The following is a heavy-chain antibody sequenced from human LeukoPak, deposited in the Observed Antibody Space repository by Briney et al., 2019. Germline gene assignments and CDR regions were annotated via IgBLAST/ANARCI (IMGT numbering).Heavy chain of an antibody. CDR1: GFTFSSYA. D-gene: IGHD6-13*01. V-gene: IGHV3-30-3*01. CDR3: AREGGAGTAHYYGMDV. Sequence: PGGSLRLSCAASGFTFSSYAMHWVRQAPGKGLEWVAVMSYDGSNKFYADSVKGRFTISRDNSKNTLYLQMNSLRAEDTTVYYCAREGGAGTAHYYGMDVWGQGTTVTVSS. CDR2: MSYDGSNK. J-gene: IGHJ6*02.